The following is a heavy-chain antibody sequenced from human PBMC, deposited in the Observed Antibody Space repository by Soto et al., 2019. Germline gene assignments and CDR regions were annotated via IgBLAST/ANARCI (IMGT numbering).Heavy chain of an antibody. Sequence: EVLLVESGGGLVQSGGSLRLSCAASGFTFSSYWMHWVRQAQGKGLVWVARINTDGSITTYVDSVRGRFTISRDNAKNTLYLQMNSLRAEDTALYYSAKPHYANSRFDSWGQGTLVTVSS. CDR2: INTDGSIT. D-gene: IGHD2-2*01. V-gene: IGHV3-74*01. J-gene: IGHJ4*02. CDR1: GFTFSSYW. CDR3: AKPHYANSRFDS.